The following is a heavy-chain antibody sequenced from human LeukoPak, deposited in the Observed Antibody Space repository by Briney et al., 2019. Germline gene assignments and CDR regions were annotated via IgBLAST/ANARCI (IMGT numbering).Heavy chain of an antibody. V-gene: IGHV4-59*11. CDR2: ISYIGRT. D-gene: IGHD4-17*01. Sequence: SETLSLTCAVSDDSFSSHYWTWIRQPPGKGLEWIGYISYIGRTNYNPSLKSRVTISIDTSKNQFSLKLTSVTAADTAVYYCARVLVTVTKGFDIWGQGTMVSVSS. CDR1: DDSFSSHY. J-gene: IGHJ3*02. CDR3: ARVLVTVTKGFDI.